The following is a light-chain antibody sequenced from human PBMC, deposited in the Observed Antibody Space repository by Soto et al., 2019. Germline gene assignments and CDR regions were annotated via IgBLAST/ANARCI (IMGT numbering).Light chain of an antibody. CDR1: QDIRND. CDR3: LQDYIYPWT. Sequence: AIQMTQSPSSQSAFVGDRVTISCRASQDIRNDLGWYQQKPGKAPKLLIYAASKLQSGVPSRFSGSGSGTDFTLTISSLQPEDFATYYCLQDYIYPWTFGQGTKVEIK. J-gene: IGKJ1*01. CDR2: AAS. V-gene: IGKV1-6*01.